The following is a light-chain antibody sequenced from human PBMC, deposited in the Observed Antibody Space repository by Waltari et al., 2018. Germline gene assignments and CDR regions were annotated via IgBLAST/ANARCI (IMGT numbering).Light chain of an antibody. Sequence: SYELTQPLSVSVALGQTARMTCGGNNIGSKNGDRYQQKPAQAPVLAINRESDRHLGSPERFSGSNSGNTAALPISRAQAGDEADYYCQVWDSTTVIFGGGTKLTVL. J-gene: IGLJ2*01. CDR1: NIGSKN. CDR2: RES. V-gene: IGLV3-9*01. CDR3: QVWDSTTVI.